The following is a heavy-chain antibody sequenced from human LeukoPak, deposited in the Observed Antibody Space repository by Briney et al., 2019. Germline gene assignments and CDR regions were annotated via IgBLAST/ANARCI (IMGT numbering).Heavy chain of an antibody. Sequence: PSGTLSLTCAVSGGSISSSNWWSWVRQPPGKGLEWIGEIYHSGSTNYNPSLKSRVTISVDKSKNQFSLKLSSVTAADTAVYYCARGLDGYNPGDWFDPWGQGTLVTVSS. CDR3: ARGLDGYNPGDWFDP. CDR2: IYHSGST. D-gene: IGHD5-24*01. V-gene: IGHV4-4*02. CDR1: GGSISSSNW. J-gene: IGHJ5*02.